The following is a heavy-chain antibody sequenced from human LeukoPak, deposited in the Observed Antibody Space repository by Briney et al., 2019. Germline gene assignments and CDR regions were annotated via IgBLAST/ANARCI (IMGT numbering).Heavy chain of an antibody. Sequence: GESLKISCKGSGYSFTSYWIGWVRQMPGKGLEWMGIIYPGGSDTRYSPSFQGQVTISADKSISTAYLQWSSLKASDTAMYYCARHITYTSSRPTPYGMDVWGQGTTVTVSS. V-gene: IGHV5-51*01. J-gene: IGHJ6*02. CDR1: GYSFTSYW. CDR2: IYPGGSDT. D-gene: IGHD6-13*01. CDR3: ARHITYTSSRPTPYGMDV.